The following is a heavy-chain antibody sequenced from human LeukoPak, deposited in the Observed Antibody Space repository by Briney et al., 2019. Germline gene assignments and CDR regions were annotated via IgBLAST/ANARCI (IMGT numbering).Heavy chain of an antibody. CDR2: ISWNSGSI. Sequence: GGSLRLSCAASGSTFSSYSMNWVRQAPGKGLEWVSGISWNSGSIGYADSVKGRFTISRDNAKNSLYLQMNSLRAEDTALYYCAKGLNAFDIWGQGTMVTVSS. J-gene: IGHJ3*02. CDR3: AKGLNAFDI. CDR1: GSTFSSYS. V-gene: IGHV3-9*01.